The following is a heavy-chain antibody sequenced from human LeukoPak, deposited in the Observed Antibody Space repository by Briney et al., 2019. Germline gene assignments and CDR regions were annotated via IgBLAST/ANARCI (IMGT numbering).Heavy chain of an antibody. CDR2: IGGSGVST. J-gene: IGHJ5*01. V-gene: IGHV3-23*01. Sequence: GGSLRLSCAASGFTFSTYGMTWVRQAPGKGLEWVSAIGGSGVSTYYADSVKGRFTISRDNSRNTLYLQMNSLRAEDTAVYYCAKEGRTTWYRGWFDSWGQGTLVIVSS. D-gene: IGHD6-13*01. CDR3: AKEGRTTWYRGWFDS. CDR1: GFTFSTYG.